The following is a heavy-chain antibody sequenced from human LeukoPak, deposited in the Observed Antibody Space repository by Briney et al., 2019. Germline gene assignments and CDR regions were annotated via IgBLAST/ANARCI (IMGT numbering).Heavy chain of an antibody. Sequence: GGSLRLSCAASGFTFSSFWMRWVRQAPGKGLELVANIKQDGSEKYYVDSVKGRFTISRDNAKNSLYLQMNSLRAEDTAVYYCAALRGIAPSLWGQGTLVTVSS. V-gene: IGHV3-7*01. CDR3: AALRGIAPSL. D-gene: IGHD6-13*01. CDR2: IKQDGSEK. CDR1: GFTFSSFW. J-gene: IGHJ4*02.